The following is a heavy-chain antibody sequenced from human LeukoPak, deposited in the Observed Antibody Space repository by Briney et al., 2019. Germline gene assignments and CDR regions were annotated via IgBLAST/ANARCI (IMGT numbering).Heavy chain of an antibody. V-gene: IGHV3-15*01. Sequence: GGSLRLSCAASGFTFSNAYMSWVRQAPGEGLEWVGCIKSKTDGGTTDYAAPVKGRFTISRDDSKNTLYLQMNSLKTEDTAVYYCTTDLLTIFGVTNNYWGQGTLVTVSS. D-gene: IGHD3-3*01. CDR1: GFTFSNAY. CDR2: IKSKTDGGTT. J-gene: IGHJ4*02. CDR3: TTDLLTIFGVTNNY.